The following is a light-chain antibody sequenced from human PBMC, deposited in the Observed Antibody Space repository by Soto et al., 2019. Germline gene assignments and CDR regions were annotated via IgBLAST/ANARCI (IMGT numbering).Light chain of an antibody. Sequence: EIVMTQSPATLSVSPGEGATLSCRASQSVTSNLAWYQQQPGQAPRLLIYGTSTRATGIPARLSGSGSGTEFTLTISNLQSEDFAVYYCQQYYNWPYTFGQGTKLEIK. CDR1: QSVTSN. V-gene: IGKV3-15*01. CDR2: GTS. CDR3: QQYYNWPYT. J-gene: IGKJ2*01.